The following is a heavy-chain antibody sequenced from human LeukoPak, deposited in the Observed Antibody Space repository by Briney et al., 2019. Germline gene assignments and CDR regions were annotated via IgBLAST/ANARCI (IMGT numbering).Heavy chain of an antibody. CDR1: GGSISSSTYY. D-gene: IGHD3-10*01. CDR3: ARARLSIVRGITNFDY. V-gene: IGHV4-39*01. J-gene: IGHJ4*02. Sequence: SETLSLTCTVSGGSISSSTYYWGWIRQPPGKGLEWIGTINYSGSTFYNPSLKGRVTISVDTSKNQFSLMLNSVTAADTALYFCARARLSIVRGITNFDYWGQGTVVTVSS. CDR2: INYSGST.